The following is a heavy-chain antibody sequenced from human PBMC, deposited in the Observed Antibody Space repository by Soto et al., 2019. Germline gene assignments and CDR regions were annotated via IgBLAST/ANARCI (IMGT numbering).Heavy chain of an antibody. Sequence: SVKVSCKASGGTFISYAISWVRQAPGQGLEWMGGIIPIFGTANYAQKFQGRVTITADKSTSTAYMELSSLRSEDTAVYYCARAVAFSYYGMDVWGQGTTVTVSS. CDR2: IIPIFGTA. CDR1: GGTFISYA. D-gene: IGHD2-15*01. CDR3: ARAVAFSYYGMDV. J-gene: IGHJ6*02. V-gene: IGHV1-69*06.